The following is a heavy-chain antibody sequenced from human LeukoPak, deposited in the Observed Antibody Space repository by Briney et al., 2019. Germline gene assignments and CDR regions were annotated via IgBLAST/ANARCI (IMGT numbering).Heavy chain of an antibody. Sequence: ASVKVSCKASGYTFTSYGISWVRQAPGQGLEWMGWISAYNGNTNYAQKLQGRVTMTTDTSTSTAYMELRSLRSDDTAVYYCARDYSPGYYYYGSGSQRGVFDYWGQGTLVTVSS. CDR2: ISAYNGNT. CDR1: GYTFTSYG. D-gene: IGHD3-10*01. CDR3: ARDYSPGYYYYGSGSQRGVFDY. J-gene: IGHJ4*02. V-gene: IGHV1-18*01.